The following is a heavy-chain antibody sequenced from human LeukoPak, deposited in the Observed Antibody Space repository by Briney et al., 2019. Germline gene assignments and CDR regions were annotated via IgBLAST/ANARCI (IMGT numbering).Heavy chain of an antibody. J-gene: IGHJ1*01. Sequence: PGGSRRLSCAASGFTFSDYDMNWVRQAAGKGLEWISYSGTSGSTLFYADSVRGRFTVFRDNAKNSLFLQMSSLRAEDTGVYYCARAYSRGWSQYFQYWGQEILVTVSS. CDR2: SGTSGSTL. CDR1: GFTFSDYD. V-gene: IGHV3-48*03. D-gene: IGHD6-19*01. CDR3: ARAYSRGWSQYFQY.